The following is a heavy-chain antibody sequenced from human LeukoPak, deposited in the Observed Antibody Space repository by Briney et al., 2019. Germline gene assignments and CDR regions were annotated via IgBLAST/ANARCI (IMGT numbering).Heavy chain of an antibody. Sequence: GGSLRLSCSASGFTFSSYWMSWVRQAPGKGLEWVAVISYDGSNKYYADSVKGRFTISRDNSKNTLYLQMNSLRAEDTAVYYCARDRAAVASGPLDYWGQGTLVTVSS. D-gene: IGHD6-19*01. CDR2: ISYDGSNK. J-gene: IGHJ4*02. V-gene: IGHV3-30*03. CDR1: GFTFSSYW. CDR3: ARDRAAVASGPLDY.